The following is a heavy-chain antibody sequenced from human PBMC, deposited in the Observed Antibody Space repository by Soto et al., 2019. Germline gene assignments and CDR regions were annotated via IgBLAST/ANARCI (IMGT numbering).Heavy chain of an antibody. V-gene: IGHV1-18*04. Sequence: QLQLVQSGAEVERPGASVRVSCKAYGYPFSKYGISWIRQAPGQGLEWMGWIKPDNGDTNYAQKFQGRVTMTTDTSSNTAYMELRSLRSDVTAVYYCAPSDDSWFDPWGQGTLVSVSS. J-gene: IGHJ5*02. CDR3: APSDDSWFDP. CDR1: GYPFSKYG. CDR2: IKPDNGDT. D-gene: IGHD3-3*01.